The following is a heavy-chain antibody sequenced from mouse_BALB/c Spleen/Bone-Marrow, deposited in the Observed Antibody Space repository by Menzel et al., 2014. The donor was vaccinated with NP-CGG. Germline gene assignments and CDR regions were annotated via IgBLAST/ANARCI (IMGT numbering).Heavy chain of an antibody. J-gene: IGHJ3*01. D-gene: IGHD2-1*01. CDR3: ARLNYGNPFAY. Sequence: VKLMESAAELARPGASVKMSCKASGYTFTSYTIHWVKQRPGQGLEWIGYINPSSGYTDYNQRFNDKTTLTTDKSSSTAYMQLSSLTSEDSAVYYCARLNYGNPFAYWGQGTLVTVSA. V-gene: IGHV1-4*02. CDR2: INPSSGYT. CDR1: GYTFTSYT.